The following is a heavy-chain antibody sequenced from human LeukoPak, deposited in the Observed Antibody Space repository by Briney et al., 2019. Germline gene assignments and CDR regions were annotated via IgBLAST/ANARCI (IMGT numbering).Heavy chain of an antibody. CDR3: ARGKGSSSWFPYYYYYMDV. CDR1: GGSFSGYY. Sequence: PSETLSLTCAVYGGSFSGYYWSWIRQPPGKGLEWIGEINHSGSTNYDPSLKSRVTISVDTSKNQFSLKLSSVTAAGTAVYYCARGKGSSSWFPYYYYYMDVWGKGTTVTVSS. CDR2: INHSGST. D-gene: IGHD6-13*01. V-gene: IGHV4-34*01. J-gene: IGHJ6*03.